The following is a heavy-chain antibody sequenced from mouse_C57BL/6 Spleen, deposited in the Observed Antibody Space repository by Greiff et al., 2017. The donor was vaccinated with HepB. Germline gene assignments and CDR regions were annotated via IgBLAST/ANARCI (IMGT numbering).Heavy chain of an antibody. J-gene: IGHJ3*01. CDR1: GFTFSSYA. D-gene: IGHD3-2*02. CDR3: ARDLAAQATRGPFAY. Sequence: EVKLEESGGGLVKPGGSLKLSCAASGFTFSSYAMSWVRQTPEKRLEWVATISDGGSYTYYPDNVKGRFTISRDNAKNNLYLQMSHLKSEDTAMYYCARDLAAQATRGPFAYWGQGTLVTVSA. CDR2: ISDGGSYT. V-gene: IGHV5-4*01.